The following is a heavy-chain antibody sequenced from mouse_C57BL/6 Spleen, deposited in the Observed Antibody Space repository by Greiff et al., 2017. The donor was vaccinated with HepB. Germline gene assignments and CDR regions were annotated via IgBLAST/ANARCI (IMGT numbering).Heavy chain of an antibody. V-gene: IGHV1-66*01. CDR1: GYSFTSYY. J-gene: IGHJ4*01. CDR2: IYPGSGNT. CDR3: ARGLVYAMDY. Sequence: VQLQQSGPELVKPGASVKISCKASGYSFTSYYIHWVKQRPGQGLEWIGWIYPGSGNTKYNEKFKGKATLTADTSSSTAYMQLSSLTSEDSAVYYCARGLVYAMDYWGQGTSVTVSS.